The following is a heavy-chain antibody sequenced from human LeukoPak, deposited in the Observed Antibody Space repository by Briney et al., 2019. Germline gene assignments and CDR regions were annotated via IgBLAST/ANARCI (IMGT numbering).Heavy chain of an antibody. CDR1: GFTFSSYA. CDR3: AKSQLLWFGEDFDY. CDR2: ISGSGGST. V-gene: IGHV3-23*01. D-gene: IGHD3-10*01. J-gene: IGHJ4*02. Sequence: PGVSLRLSCAASGFTFSSYAMSWVRQAPGKGLEWVSAISGSGGSTYYADSVKGRFTISRDSSKNTLYLQMNSLRAEDTAVYYCAKSQLLWFGEDFDYWGQGTLVTVSS.